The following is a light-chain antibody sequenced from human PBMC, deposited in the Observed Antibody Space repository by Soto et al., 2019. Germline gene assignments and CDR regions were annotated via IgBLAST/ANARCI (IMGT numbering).Light chain of an antibody. CDR3: MQAKQWPFS. V-gene: IGKV2-30*02. CDR2: KVS. J-gene: IGKJ3*01. CDR1: QSLVHSDGNTY. Sequence: VVMTPSPLSLPVTLGQPASISCRSSQSLVHSDGNTYLEWFQQRPGQSPRRLLYKVSNRDPGAAESTSGSGSGTDSTLVISRVEAEDVGVYYCMQAKQWPFSFGPGTKVDIK.